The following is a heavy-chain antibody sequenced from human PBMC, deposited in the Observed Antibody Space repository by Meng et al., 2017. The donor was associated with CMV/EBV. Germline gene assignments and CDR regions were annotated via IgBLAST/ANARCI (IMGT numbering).Heavy chain of an antibody. D-gene: IGHD6-19*01. J-gene: IGHJ4*02. CDR2: INHSGST. CDR3: ARGAGSDY. CDR1: GFTFSSYE. Sequence: GSLRLSCAASGFTFSSYEMNWVRQAPGKGLEWIGEINHSGSTNYNPSLKSRVTISVDTSKNQFSLKLSSVTAADTAVYYCARGAGSDYWGQGTLVTVSS. V-gene: IGHV4-34*01.